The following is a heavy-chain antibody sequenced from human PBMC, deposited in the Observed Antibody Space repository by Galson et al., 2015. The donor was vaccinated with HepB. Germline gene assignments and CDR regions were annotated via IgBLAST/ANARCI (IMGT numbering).Heavy chain of an antibody. CDR1: GFTFDDYA. V-gene: IGHV3-9*01. J-gene: IGHJ3*02. CDR2: ISWNSGSI. Sequence: SLRLSCAASGFTFDDYAMHWVRQAPGKGLEWVSGISWNSGSIGYADSVKGRFTISRDNAKNSLYLQMNSLRAEDTALYYCAKGSRGYSYESAFDIWGQGTMVTVSS. D-gene: IGHD5-18*01. CDR3: AKGSRGYSYESAFDI.